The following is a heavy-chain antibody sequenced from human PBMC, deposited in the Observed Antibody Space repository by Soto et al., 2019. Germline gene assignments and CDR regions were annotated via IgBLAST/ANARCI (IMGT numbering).Heavy chain of an antibody. D-gene: IGHD6-19*01. CDR3: ARDHLYCSVWAPPKWFDF. CDR1: GFTFSSYG. J-gene: IGHJ5*01. Sequence: RGSLRLSCAASGFTFSSYGMHWVRQPPGKRLEWVAVIWYDGSNKYYADSVKGRFTISRDNSKNTLYLQMNSLRAEDTAVYYCARDHLYCSVWAPPKWFDFPCQGTLVTGSS. V-gene: IGHV3-33*01. CDR2: IWYDGSNK.